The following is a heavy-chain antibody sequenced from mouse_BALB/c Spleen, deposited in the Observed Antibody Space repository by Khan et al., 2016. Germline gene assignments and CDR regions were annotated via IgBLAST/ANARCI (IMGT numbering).Heavy chain of an antibody. V-gene: IGHV3-8*02. J-gene: IGHJ2*01. CDR2: ISYSGST. CDR1: GDSITSGY. D-gene: IGHD2-3*01. Sequence: EVELVESGPSLVKPSQTLSLTCSVTGDSITSGYWNWIRKFPGNKLEYMGYISYSGSTYYNPFLESRISITRDKSKNQYYLQLNSVTTEATATYYCATYDGYYFDYWGQGTTLTVSS. CDR3: ATYDGYYFDY.